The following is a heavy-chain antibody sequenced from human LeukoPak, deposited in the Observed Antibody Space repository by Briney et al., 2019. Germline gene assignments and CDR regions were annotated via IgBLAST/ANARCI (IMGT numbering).Heavy chain of an antibody. V-gene: IGHV3-23*01. CDR1: GFTFSSYA. CDR3: AKDKYSPNINNWFDP. D-gene: IGHD5-18*01. CDR2: ISGSGGST. Sequence: GGSLRLSCAASGFTFSSYAMSWVRQAPGKGLEWVSAISGSGGSTYYADSVRGRFTISRDNSKNTLYLQMNSLRAEDTAVYYCAKDKYSPNINNWFDPWGQGTLVTVSS. J-gene: IGHJ5*02.